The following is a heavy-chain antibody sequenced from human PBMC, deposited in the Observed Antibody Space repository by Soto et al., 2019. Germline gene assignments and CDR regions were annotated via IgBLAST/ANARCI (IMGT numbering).Heavy chain of an antibody. D-gene: IGHD3-10*02. J-gene: IGHJ6*02. V-gene: IGHV3-23*01. CDR1: GFTFSGYA. CDR2: ISGSGGST. CDR3: AKGSKPVVRGVILSGMDV. Sequence: PGGSLRLSCAASGFTFSGYAMSWVRQAPGKGLEWVSAISGSGGSTYYADSVKGRFTISRDNSKNTLYLQMNSLRAEDTAVYYCAKGSKPVVRGVILSGMDVWGQGTTVTVSS.